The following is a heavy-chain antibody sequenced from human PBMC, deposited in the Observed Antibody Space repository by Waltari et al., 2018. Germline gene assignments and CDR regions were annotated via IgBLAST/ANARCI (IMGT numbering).Heavy chain of an antibody. CDR2: ISSSSSYM. Sequence: EVQLVESGGGLVKTGGSLRLSCAASGFTFSSYSRNWVRQAPGKGLEVVSTISSSSSYMYYADSVKGRFTISRDNAKNSLYLQMNSLRAEDTAVYYWASLRWPNKAFDYWGQGTLVTVSS. J-gene: IGHJ4*02. CDR3: ASLRWPNKAFDY. D-gene: IGHD2-8*01. V-gene: IGHV3-21*03. CDR1: GFTFSSYS.